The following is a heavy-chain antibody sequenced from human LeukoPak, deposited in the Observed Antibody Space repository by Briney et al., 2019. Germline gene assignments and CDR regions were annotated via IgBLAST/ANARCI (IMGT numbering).Heavy chain of an antibody. Sequence: PSETLSLTCSVSGGSITNYYWSWIRQSPGKGLEWIGFIYNTGRTNYNPSLQSRVTMSIDASKNQFSLKLSSVTAADTAVYYCARQGELAIDYWGQGTLVTVSS. CDR2: IYNTGRT. J-gene: IGHJ4*02. CDR3: ARQGELAIDY. V-gene: IGHV4-59*08. D-gene: IGHD1-26*01. CDR1: GGSITNYY.